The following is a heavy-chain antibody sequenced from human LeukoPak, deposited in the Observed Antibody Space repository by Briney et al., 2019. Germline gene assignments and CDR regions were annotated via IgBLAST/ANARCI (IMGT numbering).Heavy chain of an antibody. Sequence: SETLSLTCTVSGGSISSHYWSWLRQPPGKGLEWIGYIYYSGNTNYNPSLKSRVTISVDTSKNQFSLKLNSVTAADTAVYYCAREGSVTTIFGVVNWFDPWGQGTLVTVSS. CDR1: GGSISSHY. V-gene: IGHV4-59*11. D-gene: IGHD3-3*01. CDR3: AREGSVTTIFGVVNWFDP. J-gene: IGHJ5*02. CDR2: IYYSGNT.